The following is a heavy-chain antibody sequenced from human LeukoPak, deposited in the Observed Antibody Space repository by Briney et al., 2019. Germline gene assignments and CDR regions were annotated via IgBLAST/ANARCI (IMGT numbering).Heavy chain of an antibody. Sequence: PSETLSLTCTVSGGSISSSSYYWGWIRQPPGKGLEWIGSIYYSGSTYYNPSLKSRVTISVDTSKNQFSLKLSSVTAADTAVYYCARHRSGGSCYFDYWGQGTLVTVSS. V-gene: IGHV4-39*01. CDR1: GGSISSSSYY. D-gene: IGHD2-15*01. CDR2: IYYSGST. J-gene: IGHJ4*02. CDR3: ARHRSGGSCYFDY.